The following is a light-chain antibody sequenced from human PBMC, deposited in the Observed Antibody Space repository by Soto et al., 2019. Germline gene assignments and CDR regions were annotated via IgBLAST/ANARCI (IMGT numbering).Light chain of an antibody. Sequence: QSALTQPASVSGAPGQSITISCTGTSSDVGGYNYVSWYQQHPGKGPKLMIYEVSNRPSGVSNRFSGSKSGNTASLTISGLQAEAEADYYCTSYTTSSTPVVFGGGTKLTVL. J-gene: IGLJ2*01. CDR1: SSDVGGYNY. V-gene: IGLV2-14*01. CDR3: TSYTTSSTPVV. CDR2: EVS.